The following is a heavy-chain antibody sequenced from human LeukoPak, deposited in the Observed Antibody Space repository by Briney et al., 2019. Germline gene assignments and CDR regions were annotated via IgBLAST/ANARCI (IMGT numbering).Heavy chain of an antibody. D-gene: IGHD5-12*01. J-gene: IGHJ4*02. V-gene: IGHV1-46*01. Sequence: ASVKVSCKASGYTFTNYYMNWVRQTPGQGLEWMGIINLNGGTTSYAQKFQGRLTMTRDMSTSTVYMELSSLRSEDTAVYYCARDLGRSAYDRGYFDYWGQGTLVTVSS. CDR2: INLNGGTT. CDR1: GYTFTNYY. CDR3: ARDLGRSAYDRGYFDY.